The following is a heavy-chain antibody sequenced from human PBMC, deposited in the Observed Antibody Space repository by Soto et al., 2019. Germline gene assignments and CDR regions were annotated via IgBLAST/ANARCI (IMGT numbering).Heavy chain of an antibody. Sequence: GGSLRLSCAASGFTFSSYGMHWVRQAPGKGLEWVAVIWYDGSNKYYADSVKGRFTISRDNSKNTLYLQMNSLRAEDTAVYYCARDRYCSGGSCYEEGLDAFDIWGQGTMVTVSS. CDR2: IWYDGSNK. D-gene: IGHD2-15*01. CDR3: ARDRYCSGGSCYEEGLDAFDI. V-gene: IGHV3-33*01. J-gene: IGHJ3*02. CDR1: GFTFSSYG.